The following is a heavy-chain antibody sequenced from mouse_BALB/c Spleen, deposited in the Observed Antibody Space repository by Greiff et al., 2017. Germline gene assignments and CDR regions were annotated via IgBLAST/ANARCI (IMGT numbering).Heavy chain of an antibody. V-gene: IGHV3-5*02. CDR2: IYYSGTI. CDR1: GISITTGNYR. Sequence: DVQLQESGPGLVKPSQTVSLTCTVTGISITTGNYRWSWIRQFPGNKLEWIGYIYYSGTITYNPSLTSRTTITRDTSKNQFFLEMNSLTAEDTATYYCAREGYYRYDYYFDYWGQGTTLTVSS. J-gene: IGHJ2*01. CDR3: AREGYYRYDYYFDY. D-gene: IGHD2-14*01.